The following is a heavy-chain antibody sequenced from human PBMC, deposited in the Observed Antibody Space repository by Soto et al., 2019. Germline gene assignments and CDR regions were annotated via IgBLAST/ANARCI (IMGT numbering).Heavy chain of an antibody. CDR2: INAGNGNT. J-gene: IGHJ6*03. Sequence: ASAKVSCKDPRYTFTNCSLHWVRQAPRQRLEWMGWINAGNGNTRFSQNLQGRVTITRDTSARTVYMELSSLRSEDTAVYYCSRGHLAVVPIASLFYYMEFWGKGTT. D-gene: IGHD2-2*01. CDR1: RYTFTNCS. CDR3: SRGHLAVVPIASLFYYMEF. V-gene: IGHV1-3*01.